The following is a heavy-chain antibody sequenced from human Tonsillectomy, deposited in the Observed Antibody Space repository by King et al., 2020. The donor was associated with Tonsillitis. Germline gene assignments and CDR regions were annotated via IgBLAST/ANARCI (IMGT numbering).Heavy chain of an antibody. V-gene: IGHV2-26*01. CDR3: ARNWDTSLGPYNYYDMDV. Sequence: VTLKESGPVLVKPTETLTLTCTVSGFSPSNARMGVSWIRQPPGKALEWLAHVFSNDEKFVRTSLKSRLTISKDTSKSQVVLTMTNMGPVDTATYYCARNWDTSLGPYNYYDMDVWGQGTTVAVSS. CDR2: VFSNDEK. D-gene: IGHD3-16*01. J-gene: IGHJ6*02. CDR1: GFSPSNARMG.